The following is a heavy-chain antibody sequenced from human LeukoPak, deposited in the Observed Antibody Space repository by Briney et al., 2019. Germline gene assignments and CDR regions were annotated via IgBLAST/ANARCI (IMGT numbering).Heavy chain of an antibody. J-gene: IGHJ6*02. CDR1: GGTFSSYA. CDR3: ARDDRTAGTTWPTGVDV. D-gene: IGHD1-1*01. Sequence: SVKVSCKASGGTFSSYAISWVRQAPGQGLEWMGGIIPIFGTANYAQKFQGRVTITADESTSTAYMELSSLRSEDTAVYYCARDDRTAGTTWPTGVDVWGQGTTVTVSS. V-gene: IGHV1-69*13. CDR2: IIPIFGTA.